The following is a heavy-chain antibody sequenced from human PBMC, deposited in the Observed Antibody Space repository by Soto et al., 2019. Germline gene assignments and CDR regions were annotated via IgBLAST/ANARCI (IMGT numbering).Heavy chain of an antibody. Sequence: GGSLRLSCAVSGFTFNNYVMIWVRQAPGKGLEWVSGIAASGSTTYYADSVKGRFTISRDNSKKTLSLEVNSLRAEDTAVYYCARGPSRYGLDVWGQGTTVTVSS. J-gene: IGHJ6*02. CDR3: ARGPSRYGLDV. CDR1: GFTFNNYV. V-gene: IGHV3-23*01. CDR2: IAASGSTT.